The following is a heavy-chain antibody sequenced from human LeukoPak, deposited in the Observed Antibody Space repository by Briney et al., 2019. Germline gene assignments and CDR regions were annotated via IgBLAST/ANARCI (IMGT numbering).Heavy chain of an antibody. V-gene: IGHV3-20*04. CDR2: LNWNGAST. D-gene: IGHD1-26*01. CDR1: GFTFDDYG. CDR3: ASLGRSFDY. J-gene: IGHJ4*02. Sequence: GGSLRLSCAASGFTFDDYGLSWVRQVPGKGLEWVSGLNWNGASTGYADSVKGRFTISRDNAKNTLYLQMNSLRAEDTAVYYCASLGRSFDYWGQGTLVTVSS.